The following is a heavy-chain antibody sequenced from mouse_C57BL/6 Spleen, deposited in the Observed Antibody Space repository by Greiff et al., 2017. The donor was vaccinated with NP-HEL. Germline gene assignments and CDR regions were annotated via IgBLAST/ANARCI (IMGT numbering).Heavy chain of an antibody. D-gene: IGHD2-2*01. CDR1: GFNIKDYY. CDR2: IDPEDGET. J-gene: IGHJ3*01. V-gene: IGHV14-2*01. CDR3: ARSTMVTTEFAY. Sequence: EVHLVESGAELVKPGASVKLSCTASGFNIKDYYMHWVKQRTEQGLEWIGRIDPEDGETKYAPKFQGKATITADTSSNTAYLQLSSLTSEDTAVYYCARSTMVTTEFAYWGQGTLVTVSA.